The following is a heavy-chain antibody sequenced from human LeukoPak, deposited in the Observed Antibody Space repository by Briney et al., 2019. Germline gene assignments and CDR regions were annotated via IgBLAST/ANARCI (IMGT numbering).Heavy chain of an antibody. J-gene: IGHJ6*03. CDR1: GGPFSRYA. Sequence: SVKVSCKASGGPFSRYAISWVRQAPGQGLEWMGGIIPIFGTANYAQKLQGRVTITADESTSTAYMELSSLRSEDTAVYYCARRGRIVVVPAAPQDYYYYMDVWGKGTTVTVSS. CDR2: IIPIFGTA. CDR3: ARRGRIVVVPAAPQDYYYYMDV. D-gene: IGHD2-2*01. V-gene: IGHV1-69*13.